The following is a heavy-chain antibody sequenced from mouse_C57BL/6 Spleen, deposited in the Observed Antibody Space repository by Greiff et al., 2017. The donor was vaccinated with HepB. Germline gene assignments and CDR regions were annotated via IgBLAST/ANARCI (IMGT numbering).Heavy chain of an antibody. CDR3: ARQPHYYGSSYLYYFDY. CDR1: GYTFTEYT. Sequence: VQLQQSGAELVKPGASVKLSCKASGYTFTEYTIHWVKQRSGQGLEWIGWFYPGSGSIKYNEKFKDKATLTADKSSSTVYMELSRLTSEDSAVYFCARQPHYYGSSYLYYFDYWGQGTTLTVSS. J-gene: IGHJ2*01. V-gene: IGHV1-62-2*01. CDR2: FYPGSGSI. D-gene: IGHD1-1*01.